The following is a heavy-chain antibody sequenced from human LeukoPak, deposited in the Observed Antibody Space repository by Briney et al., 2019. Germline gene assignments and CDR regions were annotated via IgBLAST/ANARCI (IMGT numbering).Heavy chain of an antibody. V-gene: IGHV1-69*13. Sequence: SVHVSCKASGGTFSSYAISWVRQAPGQGLEWMGGIIPIFGTANYAQKFQGRVTITADESTSTAYMELSSLRSEDTAVYYCARAYSDYSDSSGLDYWGQGTLVTVSS. CDR3: ARAYSDYSDSSGLDY. CDR2: IIPIFGTA. CDR1: GGTFSSYA. J-gene: IGHJ4*02. D-gene: IGHD3-22*01.